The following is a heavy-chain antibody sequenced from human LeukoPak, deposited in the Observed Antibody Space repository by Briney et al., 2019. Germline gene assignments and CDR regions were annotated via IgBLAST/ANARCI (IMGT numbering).Heavy chain of an antibody. D-gene: IGHD2-15*01. CDR2: IDPSDSYT. V-gene: IGHV5-10-1*01. CDR3: ARLDCSGGSCYSTPFDY. CDR1: GYSFTSYW. J-gene: IGHJ4*02. Sequence: GESLKISCKGSGYSFTSYWISWVRQMPGKGLEWMGRIDPSDSYTNYSPSFQGHATISADKSISTAYLQWSSLKASDTAMYYCARLDCSGGSCYSTPFDYWGQGTLVTVSS.